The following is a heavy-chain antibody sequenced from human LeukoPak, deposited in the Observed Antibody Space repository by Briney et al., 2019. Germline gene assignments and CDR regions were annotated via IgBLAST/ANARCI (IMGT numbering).Heavy chain of an antibody. CDR2: ISGSGGST. CDR3: AKDPGIELWLPWFDP. J-gene: IGHJ5*02. Sequence: GGSLRLSCAASGFTFSSYAMSWVRQAPVKGLEWVSAISGSGGSTYYADPVKGRFTISRDNSKNTLYLQMNSLRAEDTAVYYCAKDPGIELWLPWFDPWGQGTLVTVSS. V-gene: IGHV3-23*01. D-gene: IGHD5-18*01. CDR1: GFTFSSYA.